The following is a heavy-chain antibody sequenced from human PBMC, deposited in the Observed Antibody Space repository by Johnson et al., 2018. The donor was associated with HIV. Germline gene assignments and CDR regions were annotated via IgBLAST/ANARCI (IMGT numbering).Heavy chain of an antibody. CDR1: GFTFSNAW. V-gene: IGHV3-38*03. CDR3: AKTYSSGWYDAFDI. Sequence: VQLVESGGGLVKPGGSLRLSCAASGFTFSNAWMSWVRQAPGKGLEWVSSISGGSTYYADSRKGRFTISRDNAKNSLYLQMNSLGAEDTALYYCAKTYSSGWYDAFDIWGQGTMVTVSS. CDR2: ISGGST. J-gene: IGHJ3*02. D-gene: IGHD6-19*01.